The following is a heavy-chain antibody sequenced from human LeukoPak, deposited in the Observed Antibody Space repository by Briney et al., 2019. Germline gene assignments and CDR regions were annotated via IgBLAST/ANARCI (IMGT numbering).Heavy chain of an antibody. J-gene: IGHJ5*02. CDR3: VRDAQLLYGNWFDP. D-gene: IGHD1-26*01. Sequence: PGGSLRLSCAASGFTSSSYAMHWVRQAPGKGLEWVAGISYDGSNKYYTDSVKGRFTISRDNSRNTLYLQMNSLRAEDTAVYYCVRDAQLLYGNWFDPWGQGTLVSVSS. CDR2: ISYDGSNK. CDR1: GFTSSSYA. V-gene: IGHV3-30-3*01.